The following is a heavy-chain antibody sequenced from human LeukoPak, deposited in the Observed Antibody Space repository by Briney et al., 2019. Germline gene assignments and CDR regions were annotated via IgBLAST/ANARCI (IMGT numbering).Heavy chain of an antibody. CDR2: IFNSGSS. V-gene: IGHV4-61*01. CDR3: ARGVGGVREGFDI. D-gene: IGHD3-16*01. CDR1: GGSASSESYH. J-gene: IGHJ3*02. Sequence: SETLSLTCTVSGGSASSESYHWSWIRQPPGKGLEWIAYIFNSGSSNYNPSLKSRVTISVDTSKNQFSLKLNSVTAAGTAQYHCARGVGGVREGFDIWGQGTMVTVSS.